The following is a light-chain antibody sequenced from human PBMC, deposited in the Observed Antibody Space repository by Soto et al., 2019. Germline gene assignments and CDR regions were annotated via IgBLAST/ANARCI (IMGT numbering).Light chain of an antibody. V-gene: IGKV3-20*01. CDR2: AAS. CDR3: QQYSNWLT. Sequence: EIVLTQSPGTLSLSPGERATLSCRASQSVSSSFLAWYQQRPGQAPRLLIYAASNTAPGIPDRFSGSGSGTEFTLTISSLQSEDFAVYYCQQYSNWLTFGGGTKVDIK. CDR1: QSVSSSF. J-gene: IGKJ4*01.